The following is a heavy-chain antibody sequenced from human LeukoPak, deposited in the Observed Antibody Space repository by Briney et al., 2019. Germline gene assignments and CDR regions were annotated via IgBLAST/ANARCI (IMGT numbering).Heavy chain of an antibody. Sequence: SVKVSCKASGGTFSSYAISWVRQAPGQGLEWMGGITPIFGTANYAQKFQGRVTITADESTSTAYMELSSLRSEDTAVYYCATSIVGATPYYFDYWGQGTLVTVSS. CDR3: ATSIVGATPYYFDY. CDR1: GGTFSSYA. D-gene: IGHD1-26*01. V-gene: IGHV1-69*13. J-gene: IGHJ4*02. CDR2: ITPIFGTA.